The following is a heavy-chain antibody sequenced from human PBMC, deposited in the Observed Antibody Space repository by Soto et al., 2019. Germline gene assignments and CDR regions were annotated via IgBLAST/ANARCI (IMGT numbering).Heavy chain of an antibody. V-gene: IGHV4-59*01. CDR2: IYYSGST. D-gene: IGHD3-10*01. CDR3: ARSPLLVWFGELLGYFDY. CDR1: GGSISSYY. Sequence: SEPLSLPCTVSGGSISSYYWSWIRQPPGKGLEWIGYIYYSGSTNYNPSLKSRVTISVDTSKNQFSLKLSSVTAADTAVYYCARSPLLVWFGELLGYFDYWGQGTLVTVSS. J-gene: IGHJ4*02.